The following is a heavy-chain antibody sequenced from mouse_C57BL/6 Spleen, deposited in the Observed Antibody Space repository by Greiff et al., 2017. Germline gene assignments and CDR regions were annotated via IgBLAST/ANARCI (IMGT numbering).Heavy chain of an antibody. J-gene: IGHJ4*01. CDR3: ASDSNYPYYYAMDY. CDR1: GYTFTSYW. CDR2: IDPSDSET. Sequence: QVQLQQSGAELVRPGSSVKLSCKASGYTFTSYWMHWVKQRPIQGLEWIGNIDPSDSETHYNQKFKDKATLTVDKSSSTAYMQLSSLTSEDSAVYYCASDSNYPYYYAMDYWGQGTSVTVSS. D-gene: IGHD2-5*01. V-gene: IGHV1-52*01.